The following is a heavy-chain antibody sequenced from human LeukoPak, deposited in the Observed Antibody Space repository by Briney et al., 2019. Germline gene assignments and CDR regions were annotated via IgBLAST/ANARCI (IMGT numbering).Heavy chain of an antibody. J-gene: IGHJ4*02. CDR3: ARHYYGSGGFGY. CDR1: GYTFTGYY. CDR2: INPNSGDA. D-gene: IGHD3-10*01. Sequence: ASVKVSCKASGYTFTGYYMHWVRQAPGQGLEWVGWINPNSGDANHAEKFQGRVTMTSDTSISTAYMEPSRLRSDDTAVYYCARHYYGSGGFGYWGQGTRVTVSS. V-gene: IGHV1-2*02.